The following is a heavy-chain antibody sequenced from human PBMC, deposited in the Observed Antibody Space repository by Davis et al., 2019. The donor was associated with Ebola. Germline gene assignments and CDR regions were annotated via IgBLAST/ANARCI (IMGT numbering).Heavy chain of an antibody. J-gene: IGHJ4*02. CDR2: INHSGST. V-gene: IGHV4-34*01. Sequence: ESLKISCAASGFTFSSYWMSWVRQAPGKGLEWIGEINHSGSTNYNPSLKSRVTISVDTSKNQFSLKLSSVTAADTAVYYCARRTALWRRVDYWGQGTLVTVSS. CDR1: GFTFSSYW. CDR3: ARRTALWRRVDY. D-gene: IGHD2-21*02.